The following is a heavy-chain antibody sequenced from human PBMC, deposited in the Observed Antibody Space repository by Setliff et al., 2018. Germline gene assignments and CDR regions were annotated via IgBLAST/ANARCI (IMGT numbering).Heavy chain of an antibody. Sequence: PSETLSLTCTVSGASVSGNSYYWGWIRQPPGKGLEWIGSMYYGGGGSTYYNASLKSRVTISVDTSKNHFSLELNSVTAADTAVYYCARAPRYFDPTGSYFDYWGQGTLVTVSS. V-gene: IGHV4-39*07. D-gene: IGHD3-9*01. CDR1: GASVSGNSYY. J-gene: IGHJ4*02. CDR3: ARAPRYFDPTGSYFDY. CDR2: MYYGGGGST.